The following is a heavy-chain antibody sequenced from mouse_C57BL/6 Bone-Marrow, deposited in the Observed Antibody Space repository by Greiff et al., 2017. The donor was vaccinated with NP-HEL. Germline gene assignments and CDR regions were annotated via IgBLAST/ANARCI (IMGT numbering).Heavy chain of an antibody. Sequence: QVQLQQSGPELVKPGASVKISCKASGYAFSSSWMNWVKQRPGKGLEWIGRIYPGDGDTNYNGKFKGKATLTADKSSSTAYMQLSSLTSEDSAVYFWAREGYYYGSHWYFDVWGTGTTVTVSS. CDR2: IYPGDGDT. V-gene: IGHV1-82*01. J-gene: IGHJ1*03. CDR1: GYAFSSSW. CDR3: AREGYYYGSHWYFDV. D-gene: IGHD1-1*01.